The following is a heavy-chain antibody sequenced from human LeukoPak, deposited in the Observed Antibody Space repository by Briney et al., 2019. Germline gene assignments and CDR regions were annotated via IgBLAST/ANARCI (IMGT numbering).Heavy chain of an antibody. CDR3: AREGPRDAFDI. J-gene: IGHJ3*02. CDR1: GFTFSDYY. V-gene: IGHV3-30-3*01. Sequence: GGSLRLSCAVSGFTFSDYYMDWVRQAPGKGLEWVAVISYDGSNKYYADSVKGRFTISRDNSKNTLYLQMNSLRAEDTAVYYCAREGPRDAFDIWGQGTMVTVSS. CDR2: ISYDGSNK.